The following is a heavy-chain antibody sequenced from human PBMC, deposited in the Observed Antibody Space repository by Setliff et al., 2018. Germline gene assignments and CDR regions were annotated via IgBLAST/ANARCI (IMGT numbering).Heavy chain of an antibody. CDR2: RHDNGER. CDR3: ARAGGRIAAAGRWYFQH. V-gene: IGHV4-59*11. Sequence: KPSETLSLTCTVSPGSISRHYWSWFRQAPGKGLEWIGYRHDNGERDYNPSLGSRVTISVDTSKNQFSLMLTSVTAADTAVYYCARAGGRIAAAGRWYFQHWGQGTLVTVSS. J-gene: IGHJ1*01. CDR1: PGSISRHY. D-gene: IGHD6-13*01.